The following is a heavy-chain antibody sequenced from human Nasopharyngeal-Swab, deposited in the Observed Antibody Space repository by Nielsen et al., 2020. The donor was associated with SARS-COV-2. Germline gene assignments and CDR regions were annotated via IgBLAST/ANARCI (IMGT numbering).Heavy chain of an antibody. Sequence: GSLRLSCTVSGGSISSYYWSWIRQPPGKGLEWIGYIYYSGSTNYNPSLKSRVTLSVDTSKNQFSLPLRSVTAADPAVYYCARIAVAALNDWYFDLWGRGTLVTVSS. CDR3: ARIAVAALNDWYFDL. J-gene: IGHJ2*01. D-gene: IGHD6-19*01. V-gene: IGHV4-59*01. CDR2: IYYSGST. CDR1: GGSISSYY.